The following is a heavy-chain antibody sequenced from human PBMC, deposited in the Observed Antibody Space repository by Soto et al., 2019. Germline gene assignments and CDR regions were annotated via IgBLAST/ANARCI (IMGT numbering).Heavy chain of an antibody. Sequence: EVQLLESGGGLVQPGGSLRLSCAASAFTFSGYSMSWVRQAPGKGLEWVSAITSSGDNTYYADSVKGRFTISRDNSKNTLFLQMSSLRAEDSAVYFCAVGRHKTSGSNTWFDPWGRGTQVTVSS. V-gene: IGHV3-23*01. CDR1: AFTFSGYS. CDR3: AVGRHKTSGSNTWFDP. D-gene: IGHD3-22*01. CDR2: ITSSGDNT. J-gene: IGHJ5*02.